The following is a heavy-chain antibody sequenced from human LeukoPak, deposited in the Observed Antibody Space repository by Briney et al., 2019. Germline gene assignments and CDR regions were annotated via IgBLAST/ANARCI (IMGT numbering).Heavy chain of an antibody. CDR3: ARSDMLAYCGGDCYSEGYGMDV. Sequence: PGGSLRLSCAASGFTFSSYSMNWVRQAPGKGLEWVSSISSSSSYIYYADSVKGRFTISRDNAKNSLYLQMNSLRAEDTAVYYCARSDMLAYCGGDCYSEGYGMDVWGQGTTVTVSS. V-gene: IGHV3-21*01. J-gene: IGHJ6*02. CDR2: ISSSSSYI. CDR1: GFTFSSYS. D-gene: IGHD2-21*02.